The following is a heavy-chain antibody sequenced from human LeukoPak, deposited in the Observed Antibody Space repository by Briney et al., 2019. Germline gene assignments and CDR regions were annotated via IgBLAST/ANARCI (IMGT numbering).Heavy chain of an antibody. CDR3: ARDRFMTITVVVPFDY. V-gene: IGHV3-7*01. CDR1: GFTFNTYW. CDR2: IKQDATER. Sequence: GGSLRLSCAASGFTFNTYWMSWVRPAPGKGLEWVANIKQDATERYYVDSVKGRFTISRDNAKNSLYLQMNSLRAEDTAVYYCARDRFMTITVVVPFDYWGQGTLVTVSS. J-gene: IGHJ4*02. D-gene: IGHD3-22*01.